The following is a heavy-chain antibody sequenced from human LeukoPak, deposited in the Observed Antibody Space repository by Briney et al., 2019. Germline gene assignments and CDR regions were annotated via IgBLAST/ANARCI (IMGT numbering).Heavy chain of an antibody. V-gene: IGHV3-21*01. CDR3: ARAVEALASGDY. Sequence: GGSLRLSCAASGFTFSSYSMNWVRQAPGKGLEWVSSISSSSSYIYCADSVKGRFTISRDNAKNSLYLQMNSLRAEDTAVYYCARAVEALASGDYWGQGTLVTVSS. J-gene: IGHJ4*02. D-gene: IGHD3-10*01. CDR2: ISSSSSYI. CDR1: GFTFSSYS.